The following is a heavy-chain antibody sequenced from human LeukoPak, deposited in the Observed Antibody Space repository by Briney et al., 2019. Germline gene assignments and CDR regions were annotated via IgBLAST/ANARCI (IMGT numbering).Heavy chain of an antibody. CDR3: ARTPQGREDY. Sequence: PGGSLRLSCAASGFTFSNYWMTWVRQAPGKGLEWVASIKQDGGEIYYVDSVKGRFTISRDNAKKSLYLQMNSLRSEDTAVYYCARTPQGREDYWGQGTLVTVSS. CDR1: GFTFSNYW. V-gene: IGHV3-7*01. D-gene: IGHD3-10*01. CDR2: IKQDGGEI. J-gene: IGHJ4*02.